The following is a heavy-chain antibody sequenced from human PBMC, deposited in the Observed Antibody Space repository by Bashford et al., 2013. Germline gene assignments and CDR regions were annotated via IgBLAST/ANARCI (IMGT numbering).Heavy chain of an antibody. D-gene: IGHD6-6*01. Sequence: SETLSLTCTVSGGSINTNSYYWGWIRQPPGKGLDWIGSIYYSGSTYYNPSLKSRVTLSADASKNQFSLNLSSVTAADTAVYYCARRSTVGSSFDSWGQGTLVTVSS. J-gene: IGHJ4*02. CDR1: GGSINTNSYY. CDR2: IYYSGST. CDR3: ARRSTVGSSFDS. V-gene: IGHV4-39*01.